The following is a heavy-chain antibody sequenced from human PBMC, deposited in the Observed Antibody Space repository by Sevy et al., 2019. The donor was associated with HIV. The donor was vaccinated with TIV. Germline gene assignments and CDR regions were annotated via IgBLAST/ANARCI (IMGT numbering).Heavy chain of an antibody. J-gene: IGHJ3*02. V-gene: IGHV3-48*01. CDR3: ARDKMGGSFDI. CDR2: ITISGGTI. D-gene: IGHD3-16*01. Sequence: GGSLRLSCAASGFTFSSYDMNWVRQAPGKGLGWVSFITISGGTIYYADSVKGRFTVSRDSAENSLYLQMNSLRVEDTAVYYCARDKMGGSFDIWGQGTMVTVSS. CDR1: GFTFSSYD.